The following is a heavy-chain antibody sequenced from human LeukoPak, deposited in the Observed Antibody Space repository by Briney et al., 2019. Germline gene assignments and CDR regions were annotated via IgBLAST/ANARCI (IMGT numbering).Heavy chain of an antibody. J-gene: IGHJ4*02. Sequence: GGSLRLSCEASGFTFTTYTIHWVRQAPGKGLEYVSAVVGNGGITYYANSVKGRFTISRDNSKNTVYLQMGSLRAEDTAMYYCARERAYYYFDYWGQGALVTVSS. CDR2: VVGNGGIT. D-gene: IGHD2-21*01. V-gene: IGHV3-64*01. CDR1: GFTFTTYT. CDR3: ARERAYYYFDY.